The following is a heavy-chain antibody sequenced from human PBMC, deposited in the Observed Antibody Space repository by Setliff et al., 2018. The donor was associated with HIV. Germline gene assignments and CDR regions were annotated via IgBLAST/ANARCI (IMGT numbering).Heavy chain of an antibody. J-gene: IGHJ4*02. CDR3: AKQRDTGDGGYYFDN. D-gene: IGHD7-27*01. Sequence: SGGSLRLSCAASRFTFSDYYMTWIRQAPGKGLEWISYISGSGTTKYYAESMKGRFTISRDNAKGSLYLQMNSLRVEDTAIYYCAKQRDTGDGGYYFDNWGQGTLVTVSS. V-gene: IGHV3-11*04. CDR2: ISGSGTTK. CDR1: RFTFSDYY.